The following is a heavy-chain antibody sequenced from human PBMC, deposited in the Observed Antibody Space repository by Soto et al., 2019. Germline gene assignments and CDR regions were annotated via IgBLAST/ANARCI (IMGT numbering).Heavy chain of an antibody. CDR2: IYSGGST. Sequence: EVQLVESGGGLVQPGGSLRLSCAVSGFTVSSNYMSWVRQAPGKGLEWVSVIYSGGSTYYADSVNGRFTISRHNSKNTLYLQMNSLRVEDTAVYYCARVVVGAYDYWGQGTLVTVSS. CDR1: GFTVSSNY. V-gene: IGHV3-53*04. D-gene: IGHD1-26*01. CDR3: ARVVVGAYDY. J-gene: IGHJ4*02.